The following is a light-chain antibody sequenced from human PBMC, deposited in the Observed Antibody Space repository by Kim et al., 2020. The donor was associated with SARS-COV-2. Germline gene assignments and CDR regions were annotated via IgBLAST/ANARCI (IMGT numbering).Light chain of an antibody. J-gene: IGKJ1*01. CDR1: QDIRND. CDR3: LQDYNYPMT. Sequence: AIQMTQSPSSLSVSVGDRVTITCRASQDIRNDLGWYQQKPGKAPKLLIYATSSLQSGVPSRFSGSGSGTDFTLTISSLQPEDFATYCCLQDYNYPMTFGQGTKVDIK. V-gene: IGKV1-6*01. CDR2: ATS.